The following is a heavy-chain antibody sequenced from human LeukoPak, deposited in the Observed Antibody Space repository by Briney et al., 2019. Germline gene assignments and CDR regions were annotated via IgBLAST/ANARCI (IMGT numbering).Heavy chain of an antibody. CDR3: ARGTDKYYDSSGYFNWFDP. Sequence: SETLSLTCTVSGGSISSGGYYWSWIRQPPGKGLEWIGYIYYSGSTNYNPSLKSRVTISVDTSKNQFSLKLSSVTAADTAVYYCARGTDKYYDSSGYFNWFDPWGQGTLVTVSS. V-gene: IGHV4-61*08. D-gene: IGHD3-22*01. J-gene: IGHJ5*02. CDR1: GGSISSGGYY. CDR2: IYYSGST.